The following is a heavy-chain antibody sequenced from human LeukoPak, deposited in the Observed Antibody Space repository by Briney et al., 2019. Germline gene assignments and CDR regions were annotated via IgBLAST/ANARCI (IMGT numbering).Heavy chain of an antibody. CDR1: GFTFSSYA. V-gene: IGHV3-64D*09. CDR2: ISSNGGST. J-gene: IGHJ6*02. CDR3: AIRIPSYSGMDV. Sequence: GGSLRLSCSASGFTFSSYAMHWVRQAPGKGLEYVSAISSNGGSTYYADSVKGRFTISRDNSKNTLYLQMSSLRAEDTAVYYCAIRIPSYSGMDVWGQGTTVTVSS. D-gene: IGHD2-15*01.